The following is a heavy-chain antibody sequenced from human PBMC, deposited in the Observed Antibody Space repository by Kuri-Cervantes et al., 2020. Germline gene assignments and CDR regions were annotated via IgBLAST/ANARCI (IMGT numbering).Heavy chain of an antibody. Sequence: ASVKVSCNASGGTFSSYTISWVRQAPGQGLEWMGWISAYNGNTNYAQKLQGRVNMTTDTSTSTAYMELRSLRSDDTAVYYCARDRYDILTGPPYYYYYGMDVWGQGTTVTVSS. J-gene: IGHJ6*02. D-gene: IGHD3-9*01. CDR1: GGTFSSYT. CDR3: ARDRYDILTGPPYYYYYGMDV. CDR2: ISAYNGNT. V-gene: IGHV1-18*01.